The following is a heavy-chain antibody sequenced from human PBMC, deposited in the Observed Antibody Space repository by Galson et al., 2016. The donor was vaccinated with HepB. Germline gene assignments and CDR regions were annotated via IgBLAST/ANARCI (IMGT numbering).Heavy chain of an antibody. J-gene: IGHJ5*02. CDR1: GFAFSSYA. Sequence: SLRLSCAASGFAFSSYAINWVRQTPGKGLEWISSIGLSGATTYYADSVKGRFSISRDNSKNTLYLEMSSLRVDDSAIYYCAKPYTSGGLTSLDLWGQGTLVTVSS. CDR2: IGLSGATT. D-gene: IGHD6-19*01. V-gene: IGHV3-23*01. CDR3: AKPYTSGGLTSLDL.